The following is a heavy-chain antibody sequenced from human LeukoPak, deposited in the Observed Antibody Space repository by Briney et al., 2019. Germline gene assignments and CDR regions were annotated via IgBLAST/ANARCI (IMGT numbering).Heavy chain of an antibody. CDR2: VYYSGST. CDR1: GGSISGYY. Sequence: SETLSLTCTVSGGSISGYYWSWIRQPPGEGLEWIGDVYYSGSTTYNPSLKSPVTITVNTSKNQFSLKVSSVTATDTAVYYCMRCIAARPGASTDYYYYMDVWGKGTTGTVSS. D-gene: IGHD6-6*01. CDR3: MRCIAARPGASTDYYYYMDV. V-gene: IGHV4-59*08. J-gene: IGHJ6*03.